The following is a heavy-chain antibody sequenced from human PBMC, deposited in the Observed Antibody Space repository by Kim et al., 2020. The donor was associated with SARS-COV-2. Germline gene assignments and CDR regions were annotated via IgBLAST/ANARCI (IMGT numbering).Heavy chain of an antibody. D-gene: IGHD3-10*01. Sequence: SETLSLTCSVSGASISRTYWNWIRQSPEKGPEWIGFIFYRGSAEYNPSLKGRVTISVDTSKNQFSLKMNSVTSADTAVYYCARSTWDRGHYWFDSWGRGILVTVSS. J-gene: IGHJ5*01. CDR1: GASISRTY. CDR3: ARSTWDRGHYWFDS. V-gene: IGHV4-59*01. CDR2: IFYRGSA.